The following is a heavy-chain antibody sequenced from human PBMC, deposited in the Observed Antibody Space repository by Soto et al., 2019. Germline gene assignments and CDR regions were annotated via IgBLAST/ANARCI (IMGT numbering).Heavy chain of an antibody. V-gene: IGHV1-69*06. D-gene: IGHD5-18*01. CDR2: IIPIFGTA. J-gene: IGHJ5*02. Sequence: QVQLVQSGAEVKKPGSSVKVSCKASGGTFSSYAISWVRQAPGQGLEWMGGIIPIFGTANYAQKLQGRVTLTTDTATRTAYMGLRRLRSDDTAVYYCARVGLIEGDTAYRGPWGQGTLVTVSS. CDR3: ARVGLIEGDTAYRGP. CDR1: GGTFSSYA.